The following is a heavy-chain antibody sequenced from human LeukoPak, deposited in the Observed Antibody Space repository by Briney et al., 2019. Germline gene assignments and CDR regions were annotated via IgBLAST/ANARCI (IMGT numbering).Heavy chain of an antibody. V-gene: IGHV4-59*12. CDR3: ARGGYSSSTYYFDY. CDR1: GGSISGYF. CDR2: IYHSGST. J-gene: IGHJ4*02. D-gene: IGHD6-13*01. Sequence: SETLSLTCTVSGGSISGYFWSWIRQSPGKGLEWIGEIYHSGSTNYNASLKSRVTISVDKSKNQFSLRLNSVTAADTAVYYCARGGYSSSTYYFDYWGQGTLVTVSS.